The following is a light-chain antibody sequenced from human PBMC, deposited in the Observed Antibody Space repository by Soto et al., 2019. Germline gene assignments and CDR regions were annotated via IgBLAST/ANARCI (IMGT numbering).Light chain of an antibody. V-gene: IGKV1-39*01. J-gene: IGKJ3*01. Sequence: IQMTQSPSSLSASVGDRVNITCRASQSITRYLTWYQQKPGKAPKLLMYDASSLQRGVPPRFSGSRSGTDFTLTISSLQPEDFATYYCQQSYSTPFTFGPGTTVDIK. CDR2: DAS. CDR3: QQSYSTPFT. CDR1: QSITRY.